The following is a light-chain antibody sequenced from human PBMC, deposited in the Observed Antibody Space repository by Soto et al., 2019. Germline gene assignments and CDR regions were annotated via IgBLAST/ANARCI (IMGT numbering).Light chain of an antibody. CDR1: SSDVGGYDF. CDR3: NSYTSSTTPAV. V-gene: IGLV2-14*01. Sequence: QSVLNQPASVSGSPGQSIAISCSGTSSDVGGYDFVSWYQQHPGKAPKLIIYNVSNRPSGVSNRFSGSKSGNTASLTISGLQAEDEAVYYCNSYTSSTTPAVFGGGTRVPVL. J-gene: IGLJ2*01. CDR2: NVS.